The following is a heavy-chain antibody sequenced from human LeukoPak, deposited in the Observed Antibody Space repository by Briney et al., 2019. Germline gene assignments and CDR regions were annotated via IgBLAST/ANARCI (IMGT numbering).Heavy chain of an antibody. CDR3: ARGILRYDYLDY. V-gene: IGHV1-69*05. CDR1: GGTFSSYA. J-gene: IGHJ4*02. CDR2: IIPIFDTA. D-gene: IGHD2-2*01. Sequence: SVKVSCKASGGTFSSYAISWVRQAPGQGLEWMGRIIPIFDTANYAQKFQGRVTITTDESTSTAYMELSSLRSEDTAVYYCARGILRYDYLDYWGQGTLVIVSS.